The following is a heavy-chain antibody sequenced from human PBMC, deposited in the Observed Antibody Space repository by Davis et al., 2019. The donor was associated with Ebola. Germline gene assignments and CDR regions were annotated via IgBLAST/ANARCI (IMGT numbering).Heavy chain of an antibody. CDR2: IYYSAHS. V-gene: IGHV4-59*01. J-gene: IGHJ4*02. CDR3: VTLRGAAARLSIFDY. CDR1: GGSISSYY. D-gene: IGHD6-6*01. Sequence: SETLSLTCTVSGGSISSYYWSWIRHPPAKGLEWPGHIYYSAHSNYNPSLKARVTMSLDTSKNQYSLKMNAVTAADTATYYCVTLRGAAARLSIFDYWGQGALVTVSS.